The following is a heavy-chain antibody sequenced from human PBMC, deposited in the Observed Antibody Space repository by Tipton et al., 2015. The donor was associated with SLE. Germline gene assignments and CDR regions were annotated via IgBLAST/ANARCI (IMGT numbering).Heavy chain of an antibody. D-gene: IGHD2-2*01. CDR1: GFMFSSYA. J-gene: IGHJ1*01. CDR2: IGPDGGTI. V-gene: IGHV3-23*01. Sequence: LSLTCASSGFMFSSYAMSWIRQAPGKGLEWVSGIGPDGGTIVYADSVKGRFTVSRDNSESTLYLQMNSLRAEDTAVYYCARDYHSTSRSEYFQHWGQGTLVTVSS. CDR3: ARDYHSTSRSEYFQH.